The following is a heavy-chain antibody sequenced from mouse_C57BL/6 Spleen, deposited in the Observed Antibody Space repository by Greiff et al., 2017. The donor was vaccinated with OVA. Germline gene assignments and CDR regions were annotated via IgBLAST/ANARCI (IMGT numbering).Heavy chain of an antibody. Sequence: VQLQQTGAELVMPGASVKLSCKASGYTFTSYWMHWVKQRPGQGLEWIGEIDPSDSYTNYNQKFKGKSTLTVDKSSSTAYMQLSSLTSEDSAVYYCARDYYGSRGYFDVWGTGTTVTVSS. J-gene: IGHJ1*03. CDR2: IDPSDSYT. CDR1: GYTFTSYW. CDR3: ARDYYGSRGYFDV. D-gene: IGHD1-1*01. V-gene: IGHV1-69*01.